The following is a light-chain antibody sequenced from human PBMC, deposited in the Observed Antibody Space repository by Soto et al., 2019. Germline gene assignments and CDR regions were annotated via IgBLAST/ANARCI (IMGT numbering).Light chain of an antibody. V-gene: IGLV2-14*01. CDR1: SSDIGVYNY. Sequence: QSVLTQPASVSGSLGQWIPISCTGTSSDIGVYNYVSWYQQHPGKAPKLMIYEVSNRPSGVSNRFSGSKSGNTASLTISGLQAEDEADYYCTSYTSSSTNFVFGTGTKLTVL. CDR2: EVS. CDR3: TSYTSSSTNFV. J-gene: IGLJ1*01.